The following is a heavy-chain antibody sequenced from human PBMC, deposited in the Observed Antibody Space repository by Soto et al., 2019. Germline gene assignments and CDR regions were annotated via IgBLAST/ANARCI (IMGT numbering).Heavy chain of an antibody. Sequence: PSETLSLTCTVSGGSISSYYWSWIRQPAGKGLGWIGRIYTSGSTNYNPSLKSRVTMSVDTSKNQFSLKLSSVTAADTAVYYCARDAGGYYYYGMDVWGQGTTVTVSS. CDR1: GGSISSYY. CDR2: IYTSGST. D-gene: IGHD3-10*01. J-gene: IGHJ6*02. V-gene: IGHV4-4*07. CDR3: ARDAGGYYYYGMDV.